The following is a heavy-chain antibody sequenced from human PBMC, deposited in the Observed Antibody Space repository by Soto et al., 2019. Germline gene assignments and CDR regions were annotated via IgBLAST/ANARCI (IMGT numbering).Heavy chain of an antibody. Sequence: EVQLVESGGGLVKPGGSLRLSCAASGFSISNAWMTWVRQAPRKGLEWVGRIKRKTDGATTEYAAPVKGRFTISRDDSKNTLYLQMNSLKTEDTAVYYCTTSTYGSSTDWGQGTLVTVSS. D-gene: IGHD1-26*01. CDR2: IKRKTDGATT. CDR3: TTSTYGSSTD. J-gene: IGHJ4*02. V-gene: IGHV3-15*01. CDR1: GFSISNAW.